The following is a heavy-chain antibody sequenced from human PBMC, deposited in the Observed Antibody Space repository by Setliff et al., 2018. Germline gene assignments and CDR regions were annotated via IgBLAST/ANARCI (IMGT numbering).Heavy chain of an antibody. CDR2: ISHSGYT. D-gene: IGHD3-22*01. Sequence: SETLSLTCGVTGYSIGSGYYWGWIRLSPGKGLEWIGDISHSGYTYYNPSLSSRVVISVDTSKNLVSLKLSSVTAADTAIYYCARRYYDSTGYYYYAFDIWGRGAMVTVSS. CDR1: GYSIGSGYY. J-gene: IGHJ3*02. V-gene: IGHV4-38-2*01. CDR3: ARRYYDSTGYYYYAFDI.